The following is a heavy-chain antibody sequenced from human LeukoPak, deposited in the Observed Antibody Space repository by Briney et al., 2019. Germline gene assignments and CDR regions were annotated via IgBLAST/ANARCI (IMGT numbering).Heavy chain of an antibody. D-gene: IGHD3-22*01. V-gene: IGHV1-2*02. CDR2: INPNSGGT. J-gene: IGHJ4*02. CDR1: GYTFTGYY. Sequence: ASVKVSCKASGYTFTGYYMHWVRQAPGQGLEWMGWINPNSGGTNYAQKFQGRVTMTRDTSISTAYMELSRLRSDDTAVYYCARSPYGVVVITHYFDYWGRGTLVTVSS. CDR3: ARSPYGVVVITHYFDY.